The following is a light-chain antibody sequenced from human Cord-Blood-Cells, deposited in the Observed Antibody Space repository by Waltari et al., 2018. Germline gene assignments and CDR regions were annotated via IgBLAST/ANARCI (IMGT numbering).Light chain of an antibody. V-gene: IGKV1-39*01. CDR3: QQSYSTPRT. CDR1: QSISSY. Sequence: TQMPQSPSPLSASVGARVTITCRASQSISSYLNWYQQKPGNAPKLLIYAASSLQSGVPSRFSGRGSGTDFTLTISSLQPEDFATYYCQQSYSTPRTFGQGTKVEIK. J-gene: IGKJ1*01. CDR2: AAS.